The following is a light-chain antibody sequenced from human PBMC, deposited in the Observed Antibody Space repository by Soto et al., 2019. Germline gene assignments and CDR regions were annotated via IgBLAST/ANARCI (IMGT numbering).Light chain of an antibody. CDR3: QPYGSSRT. Sequence: VVNQSSCTLSLYKSERATLSCRASQSLTNSFIAWYQQKPGQAPRLLIYDTSSRATGIPDRFSGSGSGTDFTLTISRLEPEDSAVYYCQPYGSSRTFGHASKEDNK. V-gene: IGKV3-20*01. CDR1: QSLTNSF. J-gene: IGKJ1*01. CDR2: DTS.